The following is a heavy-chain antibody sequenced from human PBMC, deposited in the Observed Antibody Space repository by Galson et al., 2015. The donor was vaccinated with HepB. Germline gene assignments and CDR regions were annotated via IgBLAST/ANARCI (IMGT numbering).Heavy chain of an antibody. J-gene: IGHJ6*02. V-gene: IGHV3-21*01. D-gene: IGHD6-13*01. Sequence: SLRLSCAASGFTFSSYSMNWVRQAPGKGLEWVSFISSSSSYIYYADSVKGRFTISRDNAKNSLSLQVNSLRAEDTAVYYCAREKPMGNGMDVWGQGTTVTVSS. CDR2: ISSSSSYI. CDR1: GFTFSSYS. CDR3: AREKPMGNGMDV.